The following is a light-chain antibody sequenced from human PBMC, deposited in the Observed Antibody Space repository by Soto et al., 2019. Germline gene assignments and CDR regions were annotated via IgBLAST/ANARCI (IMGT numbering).Light chain of an antibody. CDR3: TSYAGSYVRV. Sequence: QSVLTQPPSASGSPGQSVAISCTGTSSDVGRYNYVSWYQQHPGKAPKLMISEVSKRPSGVPDRFSGSKSGNTASLTVSGLQAEDEADYYCTSYAGSYVRVFGGGTKLTVL. CDR1: SSDVGRYNY. J-gene: IGLJ3*02. CDR2: EVS. V-gene: IGLV2-8*01.